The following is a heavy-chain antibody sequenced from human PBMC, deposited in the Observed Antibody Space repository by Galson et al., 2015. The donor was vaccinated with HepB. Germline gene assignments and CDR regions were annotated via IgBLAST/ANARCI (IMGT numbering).Heavy chain of an antibody. Sequence: SVKVSCKASGGTFSSYTISWVRQAPGQGLEWMGRIIPILGIANYAQKFQGRVTITADKSTSTAYMELSSLRSEDTAVYYCARATHYGDPSTNWFDPWGQGTLVTVSS. V-gene: IGHV1-69*02. CDR1: GGTFSSYT. J-gene: IGHJ5*02. D-gene: IGHD4-17*01. CDR2: IIPILGIA. CDR3: ARATHYGDPSTNWFDP.